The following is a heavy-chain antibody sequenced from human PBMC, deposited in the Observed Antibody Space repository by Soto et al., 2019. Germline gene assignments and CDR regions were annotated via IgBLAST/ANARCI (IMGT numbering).Heavy chain of an antibody. CDR2: IWYDGSNK. V-gene: IGHV3-33*01. Sequence: PGGSLRLSCAASGFTFSSYGMHWVRQAPGKGLEWVAVIWYDGSNKYYADSVKGRFTISRDNSKNTLYLQMNSLRAEDTAVYYCARVKKISSSSPKNYYYYGMDVWGQGTTVTVSS. J-gene: IGHJ6*02. CDR1: GFTFSSYG. CDR3: ARVKKISSSSPKNYYYYGMDV. D-gene: IGHD6-6*01.